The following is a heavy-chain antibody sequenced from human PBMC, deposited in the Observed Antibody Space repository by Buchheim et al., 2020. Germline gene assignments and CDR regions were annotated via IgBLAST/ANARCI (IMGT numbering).Heavy chain of an antibody. CDR1: GFTFSSYG. D-gene: IGHD6-13*01. V-gene: IGHV3-30*18. J-gene: IGHJ6*02. CDR2: ISYDGSNK. CDR3: AKDLDGSSWYGYYYGMDV. Sequence: QVQLVESGGGVVQPGRSLRLSCAASGFTFSSYGMHWVRQAPGKGLEWVAVISYDGSNKYYADSVKGRFTISRDNSQNTLYLQMNSQRAEDTAVYYCAKDLDGSSWYGYYYGMDVWGQGTT.